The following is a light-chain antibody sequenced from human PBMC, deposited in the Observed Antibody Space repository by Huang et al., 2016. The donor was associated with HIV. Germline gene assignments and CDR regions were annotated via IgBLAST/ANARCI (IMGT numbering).Light chain of an antibody. CDR2: GAS. V-gene: IGKV3-20*01. CDR1: QSVISSY. J-gene: IGKJ3*01. CDR3: QHYGRSPPFT. Sequence: EIVLTQSPGTLSLSPGDTATLSCRASQSVISSYLAWYQQRPGQSPRLLMYGASSRATGNPDRFSGSGSGTEYTLTINSLEPEDSAIYFCQHYGRSPPFTFGPGTRLHIK.